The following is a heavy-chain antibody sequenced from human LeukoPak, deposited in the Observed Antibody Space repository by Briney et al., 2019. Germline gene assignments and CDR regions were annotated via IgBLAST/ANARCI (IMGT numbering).Heavy chain of an antibody. Sequence: SETLSLTCSVSGGSISNYYWSWIRQPPGKGLEWIGYIYYRGSTNYNPSLKSRVTISVDTSKNQFSLKLISVTAADTAVYYCARYSRLLREKNPFDIWGQGTMVTVSS. J-gene: IGHJ3*02. V-gene: IGHV4-59*08. D-gene: IGHD4-17*01. CDR3: ARYSRLLREKNPFDI. CDR1: GGSISNYY. CDR2: IYYRGST.